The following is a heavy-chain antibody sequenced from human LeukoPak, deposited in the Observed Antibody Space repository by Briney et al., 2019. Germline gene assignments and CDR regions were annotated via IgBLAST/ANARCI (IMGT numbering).Heavy chain of an antibody. V-gene: IGHV5-51*01. D-gene: IGHD3-10*01. CDR1: GYTFTNYW. J-gene: IGHJ4*02. CDR3: ARQYSGTYYRSFDY. Sequence: GESLKISCKGSGYTFTNYWIGWVRQMPGKGLEWMGVIYPGDSDTRYSPSFQGQVTISADKSISTAYLQWSSLKASDTAMYYCARQYSGTYYRSFDYWGQETLVTVSS. CDR2: IYPGDSDT.